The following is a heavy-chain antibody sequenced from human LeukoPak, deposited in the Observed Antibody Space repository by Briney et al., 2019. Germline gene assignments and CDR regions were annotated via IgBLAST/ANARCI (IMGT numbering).Heavy chain of an antibody. D-gene: IGHD4-23*01. V-gene: IGHV4-38-2*02. CDR1: GYSFSSGYY. J-gene: IGHJ4*02. CDR3: ARDNDYGGNSNY. Sequence: SETLSLTCTVSGYSFSSGYYWGWIRPPPGKGLEWIGSIYHSGSTYYNPSLKSRVTISVDTSKNQFSLKLSSVTAADTAVYYCARDNDYGGNSNYWGQGTLVTVSS. CDR2: IYHSGST.